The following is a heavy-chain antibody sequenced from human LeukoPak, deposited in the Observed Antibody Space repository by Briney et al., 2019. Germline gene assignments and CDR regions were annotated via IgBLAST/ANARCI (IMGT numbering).Heavy chain of an antibody. CDR2: ISYLSTHV. Sequence: PGGSLRISCSASGFKFSDYDMNWVRQAPGKGLEWVSSISYLSTHVYYGDSVKGRFSISRDNAKNSLYLQMNSLGAEDTAIYYCGRAFPPLRTSSAGDLWGQGILVTVSS. J-gene: IGHJ4*02. CDR1: GFKFSDYD. CDR3: GRAFPPLRTSSAGDL. D-gene: IGHD3-16*01. V-gene: IGHV3-21*01.